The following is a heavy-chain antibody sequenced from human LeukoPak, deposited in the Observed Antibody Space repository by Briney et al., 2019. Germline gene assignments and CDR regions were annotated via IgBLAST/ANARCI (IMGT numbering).Heavy chain of an antibody. CDR3: ARAPDFWSGYYTGRAFDI. CDR2: INPNSGGT. Sequence: ASVKVSCKASGYTFTGYYMHWVRQAPGQGLEWMGGINPNSGGTNYAQKFQGRVTMTRDTSISTAYMELSRLRSDDTAVYYCARAPDFWSGYYTGRAFDIWGQGTMVTVSS. D-gene: IGHD3-3*01. CDR1: GYTFTGYY. J-gene: IGHJ3*02. V-gene: IGHV1-2*02.